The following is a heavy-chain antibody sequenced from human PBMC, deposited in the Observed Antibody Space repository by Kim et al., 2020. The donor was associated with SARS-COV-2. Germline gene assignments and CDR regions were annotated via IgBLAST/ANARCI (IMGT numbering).Heavy chain of an antibody. CDR2: MSFDGFSK. CDR3: ATEWGTSGRGGYFDY. D-gene: IGHD5-12*01. V-gene: IGHV3-30*04. Sequence: GGSLRLSCVTSGLYVIHWVRQAPGKGLEWVAAMSFDGFSKYFADSVKGRFTISRDDSRNTVWLQLNNLRDDDSAMYYCATEWGTSGRGGYFDYWGQGTLVTVSS. CDR1: GLYV. J-gene: IGHJ4*02.